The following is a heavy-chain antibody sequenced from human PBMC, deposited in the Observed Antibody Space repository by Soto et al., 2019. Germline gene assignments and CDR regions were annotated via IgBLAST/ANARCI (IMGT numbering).Heavy chain of an antibody. CDR3: ARDHGTYYYDSSGADY. J-gene: IGHJ4*02. D-gene: IGHD3-22*01. CDR2: INPNSGGT. V-gene: IGHV1-2*02. CDR1: GSTFTGYY. Sequence: ASVTVSCTSSGSTFTGYYMHWVRQTPGQGLEWMGWINPNSGGTNYAQKFQGRVTMTRDTSISTAYMELSRLRSDDTAVYYCARDHGTYYYDSSGADYWGQGTLVNVSS.